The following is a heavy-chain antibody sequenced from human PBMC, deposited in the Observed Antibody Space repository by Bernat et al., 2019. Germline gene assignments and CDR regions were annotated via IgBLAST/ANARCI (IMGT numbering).Heavy chain of an antibody. V-gene: IGHV3-33*01. J-gene: IGHJ3*02. D-gene: IGHD2-8*02. CDR1: GFTFSSYG. Sequence: QVQLVESGGGVVQPGRSLRLSCAASGFTFSSYGMHWVRQAPGKGLEWVAVIWYDGGNKYYADSVKGRFTISRDNSKNTLYLQMNSLRAEDTAVYYCARVLGEKSDAFDIWGQGTMVTVSS. CDR3: ARVLGEKSDAFDI. CDR2: IWYDGGNK.